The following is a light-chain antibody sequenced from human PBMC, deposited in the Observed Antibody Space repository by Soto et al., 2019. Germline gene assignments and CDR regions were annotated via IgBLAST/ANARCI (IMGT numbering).Light chain of an antibody. V-gene: IGKV3-15*01. CDR2: GAS. Sequence: EIVMTQSPATLSVSPGERDTLSFRASQSVAGNFAWYQQKPGQAPRLLMYGASTRATGIPARFSGSGSGTEFTLTISSLQSEDFGVCYCQQYNNLPLSFRGGTKVEIK. CDR1: QSVAGN. CDR3: QQYNNLPLS. J-gene: IGKJ4*01.